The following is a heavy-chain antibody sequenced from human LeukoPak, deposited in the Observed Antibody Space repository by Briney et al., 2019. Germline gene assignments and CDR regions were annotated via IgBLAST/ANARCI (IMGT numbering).Heavy chain of an antibody. D-gene: IGHD6-19*01. CDR2: INHSGST. Sequence: PETLSLTCAVYGGSFSGYYWSWIRQPPGKGLEWIGEINHSGSTNYNPSLKSRVTISVDTSKNQFSLKLSSVTAADTAVYYCAVTRGVAGFYWGQGTLVTVSS. V-gene: IGHV4-34*01. CDR1: GGSFSGYY. J-gene: IGHJ4*02. CDR3: AVTRGVAGFY.